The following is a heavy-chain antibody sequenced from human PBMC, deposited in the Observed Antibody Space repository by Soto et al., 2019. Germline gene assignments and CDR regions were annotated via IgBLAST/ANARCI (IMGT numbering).Heavy chain of an antibody. J-gene: IGHJ6*02. D-gene: IGHD2-15*01. CDR2: INHRGSI. V-gene: IGHV4-34*01. CDR3: ARGSWMRIPAASGRDYYYHGLDV. Sequence: QVQLQQWGAGLLKPSETLSLNCAVYGGSFSGYYWSWIRQPPGKGLEWIGEINHRGSINYNPSLKSRVTMSVDTSKNQFSLKLNSVTAADTAVFYCARGSWMRIPAASGRDYYYHGLDVWGQGTAVTVSS. CDR1: GGSFSGYY.